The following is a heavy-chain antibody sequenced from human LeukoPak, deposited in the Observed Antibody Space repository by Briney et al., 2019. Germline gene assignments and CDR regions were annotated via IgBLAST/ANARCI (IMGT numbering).Heavy chain of an antibody. CDR3: ARRYCTNGVCYRSAFDI. V-gene: IGHV4-34*01. CDR2: INHSGST. J-gene: IGHJ3*02. D-gene: IGHD2-8*01. CDR1: GGSFSGYY. Sequence: PSETLSLTCAVYGGSFSGYYWSWIRQPPGKGLEWIGEINHSGSTNYNPSLKSRVTISVDTSKNQFSLKLSSVTAADTAVYYCARRYCTNGVCYRSAFDIWGQGTMVTVSS.